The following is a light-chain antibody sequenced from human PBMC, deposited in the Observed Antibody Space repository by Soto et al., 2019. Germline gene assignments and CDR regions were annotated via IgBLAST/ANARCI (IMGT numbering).Light chain of an antibody. CDR2: DAS. J-gene: IGKJ4*01. CDR1: QGIRSY. Sequence: DIQLTQSPSLLSASVGDRVTITCRASQGIRSYLAWYQKKPGKAPKLLIYDASTLQSGVPSRFSGSGSGTDFTLTISSLQPEDFATYYCQQSYSTLTFGGGTKVEIK. V-gene: IGKV1-39*01. CDR3: QQSYSTLT.